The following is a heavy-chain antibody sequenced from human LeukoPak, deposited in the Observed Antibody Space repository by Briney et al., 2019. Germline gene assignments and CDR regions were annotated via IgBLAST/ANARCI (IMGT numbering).Heavy chain of an antibody. Sequence: QPGGSLRLSCVDSTFSFRNSWMHWVRHAPGKGLVWVARINVDGSSTTYTDSVRGRFTISRDNSRNTLSLQMHGLRADDTAVYYCARGQEQFSSPWQWGPRRKNFYYYGMDVWGQGTTVTVSS. V-gene: IGHV3-74*01. CDR3: ARGQEQFSSPWQWGPRRKNFYYYGMDV. CDR2: INVDGSST. CDR1: TFSFRNSW. J-gene: IGHJ6*02. D-gene: IGHD6-19*01.